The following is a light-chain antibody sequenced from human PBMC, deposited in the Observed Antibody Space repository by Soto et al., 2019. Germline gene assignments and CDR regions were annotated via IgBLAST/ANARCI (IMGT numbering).Light chain of an antibody. CDR3: QQSYSTPYT. Sequence: DIQMTQSPSSLSASVGDRVTITCRASQSSSNYLNWYQQKPGKAPKLLIYAASSLQSGVPSRFSGSGSGTDFTLTISSLQPEDFATYYSQQSYSTPYTFGQGTKLEIK. CDR2: AAS. J-gene: IGKJ2*01. CDR1: QSSSNY. V-gene: IGKV1-39*01.